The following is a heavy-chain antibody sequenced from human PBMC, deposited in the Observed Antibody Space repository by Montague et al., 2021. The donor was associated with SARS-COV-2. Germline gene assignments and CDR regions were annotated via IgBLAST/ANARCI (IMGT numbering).Heavy chain of an antibody. CDR2: ISSRGYYT. V-gene: IGHV3-23*01. J-gene: IGHJ4*02. CDR3: AKVWGYYDSSGYYYVGGFDH. CDR1: GFTFNSHA. Sequence: SLRLSCAASGFTFNSHAMTWVRQPPGKGLDWVSTISSRGYYTYFADSVKGRFTISRDNSNSTVFLQMNSLRVEDTAVYYCAKVWGYYDSSGYYYVGGFDHWGQGTLVTVSS. D-gene: IGHD3-22*01.